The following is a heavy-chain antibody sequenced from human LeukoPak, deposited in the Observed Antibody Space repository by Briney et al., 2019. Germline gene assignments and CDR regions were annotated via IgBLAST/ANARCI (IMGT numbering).Heavy chain of an antibody. CDR1: RGSINTTKNS. D-gene: IGHD1-26*01. CDR3: ARRPIVGSTGFYFDP. J-gene: IGHJ5*02. V-gene: IGHV4-39*01. CDR2: IYYGGRP. Sequence: SETLSLTCNVSRGSINTTKNSWRWAWIRQGPTKGLEWIGSIYYGGRPYYTSSLNSRVTISVDTSKNQFSLKMASLTAADTAVYYCARRPIVGSTGFYFDPWVRGSLV.